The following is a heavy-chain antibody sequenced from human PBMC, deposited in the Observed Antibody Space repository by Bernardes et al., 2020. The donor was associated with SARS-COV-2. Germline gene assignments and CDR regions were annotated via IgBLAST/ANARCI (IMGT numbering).Heavy chain of an antibody. CDR2: ISWDGGST. J-gene: IGHJ6*02. Sequence: GGSLRLSCAASGFTFDDYTMHWVRQAPGKGLEWVSLISWDGGSTYYADSVKGRFTISRDNSKNSLYLQMNSLRTEDTALYYCAKARRGFDWLLFPRYDYGMDVWGQGTTVTVSS. V-gene: IGHV3-43*01. CDR3: AKARRGFDWLLFPRYDYGMDV. CDR1: GFTFDDYT. D-gene: IGHD3-9*01.